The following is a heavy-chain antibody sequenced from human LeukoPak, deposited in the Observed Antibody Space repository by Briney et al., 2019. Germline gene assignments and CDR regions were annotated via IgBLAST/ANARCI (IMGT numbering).Heavy chain of an antibody. CDR2: IYYSGST. Sequence: TSETLSLTCTVSGYSISSGYYWGWIRQPPGKGLEWIGYIYYSGSTNYNPSLKSRVSISVDTSKNQFSLKLSSVTAADTAVYYCARDPHYDSSGYYWDNWFDPWGQGTLVTVSS. CDR3: ARDPHYDSSGYYWDNWFDP. CDR1: GYSISSGYY. J-gene: IGHJ5*02. V-gene: IGHV4-38-2*02. D-gene: IGHD3-22*01.